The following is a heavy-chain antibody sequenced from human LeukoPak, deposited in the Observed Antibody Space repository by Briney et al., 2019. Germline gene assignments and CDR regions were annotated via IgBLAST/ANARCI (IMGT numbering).Heavy chain of an antibody. CDR3: AKNPGSYYNGLEYFDY. J-gene: IGHJ4*02. CDR1: GFTFSSYG. Sequence: PGGSLRLSCAASGFTFSSYGMHWVRQAPGKGLEWVAVIWYDGSNKYYADSVKGRFTISRDNSKNTLYLQMNSLRAEDTAVYYCAKNPGSYYNGLEYFDYWGQGTLVTVSS. CDR2: IWYDGSNK. V-gene: IGHV3-33*06. D-gene: IGHD3-10*01.